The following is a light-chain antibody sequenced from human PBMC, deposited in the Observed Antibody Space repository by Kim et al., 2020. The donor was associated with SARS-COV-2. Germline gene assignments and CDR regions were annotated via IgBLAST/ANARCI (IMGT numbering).Light chain of an antibody. J-gene: IGLJ2*01. V-gene: IGLV4-69*01. CDR2: LKSDGGH. Sequence: SVKLTCTLSSRRSNNGIAWHHKQPQKGPRFLINLKSDGGHTKGDGSPDRFSGYISGTEHYLTISSLQSEDEGDYYCQTWGTDIHVVFGGGTQLTVL. CDR1: SRRSNNG. CDR3: QTWGTDIHVV.